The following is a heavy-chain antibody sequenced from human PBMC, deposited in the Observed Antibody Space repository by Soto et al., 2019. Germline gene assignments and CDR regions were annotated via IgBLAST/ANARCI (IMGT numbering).Heavy chain of an antibody. J-gene: IGHJ5*02. D-gene: IGHD4-17*01. CDR3: AKSPYGDYVQYNWLVA. V-gene: IGHV3-23*01. CDR2: ISGSGGTI. CDR1: GFTFRNYA. Sequence: PEGALRLSRAASGFTFRNYAMGWVRQAPGKGLEWVSIISGSGGTIYYADSVKGRIIISRDNSKNTLYLQMNSVRADDTAIYYCAKSPYGDYVQYNWLVACGQGPLVT.